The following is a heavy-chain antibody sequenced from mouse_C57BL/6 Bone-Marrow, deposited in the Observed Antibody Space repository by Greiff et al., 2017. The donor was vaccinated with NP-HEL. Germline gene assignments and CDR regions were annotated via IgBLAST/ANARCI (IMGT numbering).Heavy chain of an antibody. CDR1: GFTFSDAW. J-gene: IGHJ3*01. CDR3: TLPIYYGYLFAY. V-gene: IGHV6-6*01. D-gene: IGHD2-2*01. CDR2: IRNKANNHAT. Sequence: DVMLVESGGGLVQPGGSMKLSCAASGFTFSDAWMDWVRQSPEKGLEWVAEIRNKANNHATYYAESVKGRFTISRDDSKSSVYLQMNSLRAEDTGIYYCTLPIYYGYLFAYWGQGTLVTVSA.